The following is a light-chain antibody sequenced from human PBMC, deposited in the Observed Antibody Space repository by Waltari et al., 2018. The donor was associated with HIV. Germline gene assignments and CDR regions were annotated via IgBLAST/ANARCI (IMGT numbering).Light chain of an antibody. CDR2: DNN. Sequence: QSVLTQPPSVSAAPGQTVSISCSGFSSNLGNNFVSWYPQLPGKAPKLLIFDNNKRPSGIPDRVSASKSGTSATLAITGLQTGDEGDYYCGTWDNSLKTVVFGGGTKVTVL. CDR1: SSNLGNNF. CDR3: GTWDNSLKTVV. J-gene: IGLJ2*01. V-gene: IGLV1-51*01.